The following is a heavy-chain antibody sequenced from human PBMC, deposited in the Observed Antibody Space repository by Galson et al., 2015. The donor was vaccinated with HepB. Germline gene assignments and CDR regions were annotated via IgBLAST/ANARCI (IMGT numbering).Heavy chain of an antibody. D-gene: IGHD4-17*01. J-gene: IGHJ4*02. CDR3: ARDLLRCQISFDY. CDR1: GFTFSSYG. CDR2: ISYDGSNK. Sequence: SLRLSCAASGFTFSSYGMHWVRQAPGKGLEWVAVISYDGSNKYYEDSVKGRFTISRDNSKTTLYLQMNSLRAEDTAVYYCARDLLRCQISFDYWGQGTLVTVSS. V-gene: IGHV3-30-3*01.